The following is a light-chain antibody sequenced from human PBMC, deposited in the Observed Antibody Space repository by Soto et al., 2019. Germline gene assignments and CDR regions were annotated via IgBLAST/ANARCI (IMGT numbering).Light chain of an antibody. CDR2: GAS. J-gene: IGKJ1*01. CDR3: QQYGSSP. Sequence: VLTQSPATLSLSPGGRATLSCRASQSVRSSYLAWYQQKPGQAPRLLIYGASSRATGIPDRFSGSGSGTDFTLTISRLEPEDLAVYYCQQYGSSPFGQGTKVDI. CDR1: QSVRSSY. V-gene: IGKV3-20*01.